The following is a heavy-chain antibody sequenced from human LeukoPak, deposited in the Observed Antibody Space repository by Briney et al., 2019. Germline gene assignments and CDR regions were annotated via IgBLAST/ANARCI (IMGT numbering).Heavy chain of an antibody. CDR1: GGSISSGGYY. CDR2: IYHSGST. V-gene: IGHV4-30-2*01. CDR3: ARGGRATVTD. D-gene: IGHD4-17*01. J-gene: IGHJ4*02. Sequence: SETLSLTCTVSGGSISSGGYYWSWIRQPPGKGLEWIGYIYHSGSTYYNPSLKSRVTISVDRSKNQFSLKLSSVTAADTAVYYCARGGRATVTDWGQGTLVTVSS.